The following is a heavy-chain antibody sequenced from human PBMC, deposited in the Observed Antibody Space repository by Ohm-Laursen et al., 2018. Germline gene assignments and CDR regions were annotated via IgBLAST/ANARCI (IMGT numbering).Heavy chain of an antibody. CDR2: IWPDGSNK. J-gene: IGHJ4*02. V-gene: IGHV3-33*08. CDR1: GFTFRWYA. D-gene: IGHD6-19*01. Sequence: SLRLSCAASGFTFRWYAMHWVRQAPGKGLEWVTMIWPDGSNKYYADSVKGRFTISRDNSKNTLYLQMSSLTVDDTAVYYCASDPPSSGWSFSHWGQGTLVTVSS. CDR3: ASDPPSSGWSFSH.